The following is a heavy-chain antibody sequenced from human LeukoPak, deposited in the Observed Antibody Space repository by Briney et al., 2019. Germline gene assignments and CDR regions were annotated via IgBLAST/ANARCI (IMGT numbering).Heavy chain of an antibody. Sequence: GGSLRLSCAASGFTFSSYGMHWVRQAPGKGLEWVSAITGTGSTTYYADSVKGRFSFSRDNSKNTVFLQMNSLRVEDTAIYYCAKSSDVVTRNVDCWGQGTLVTVSS. J-gene: IGHJ4*02. V-gene: IGHV3-23*01. D-gene: IGHD5-12*01. CDR2: ITGTGSTT. CDR3: AKSSDVVTRNVDC. CDR1: GFTFSSYG.